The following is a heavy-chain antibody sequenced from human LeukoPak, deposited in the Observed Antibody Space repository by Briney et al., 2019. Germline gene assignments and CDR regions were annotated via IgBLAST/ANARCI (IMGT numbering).Heavy chain of an antibody. D-gene: IGHD3-16*02. V-gene: IGHV4-38-2*02. J-gene: IGHJ6*03. CDR2: IHFSGVT. CDR1: GYSISSGYD. Sequence: SETLSLTCSVSGYSISSGYDWGWIRQTPGKGREYIGSIHFSGVTYYNPSLKSRITLSVDLSKNQFSLRLSSVTAADTAVYFCARDNVFVPMDVWGRGITVTVSS. CDR3: ARDNVFVPMDV.